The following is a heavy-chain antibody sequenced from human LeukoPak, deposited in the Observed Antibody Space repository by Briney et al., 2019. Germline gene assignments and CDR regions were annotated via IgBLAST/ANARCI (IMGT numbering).Heavy chain of an antibody. V-gene: IGHV1-8*01. Sequence: ASAKVSCKASGYTFTTNHINWVRQATGQGLEWMGWMNPDNGDTGYAQKFQGRVTMTRDTSISTAYMELRSLRSDDTAVYYCARDPYDYVWGSYRSDAFDIWGQGTMVTVSS. D-gene: IGHD3-16*02. CDR3: ARDPYDYVWGSYRSDAFDI. CDR2: MNPDNGDT. CDR1: GYTFTTNH. J-gene: IGHJ3*02.